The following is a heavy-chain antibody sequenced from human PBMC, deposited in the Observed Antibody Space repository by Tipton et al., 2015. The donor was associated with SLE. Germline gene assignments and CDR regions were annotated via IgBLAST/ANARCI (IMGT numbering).Heavy chain of an antibody. CDR3: ARGPGYRMIY. CDR2: IYSSGTT. V-gene: IGHV4-31*03. J-gene: IGHJ4*02. CDR1: GDSIGSGGYY. Sequence: TLSLTCTVSGDSIGSGGYYWTWIRQHPGKGLEWIGYIYSSGTTYYNPSLMGRVTISVDTSKNQFSLKLSSVTAADTAVYFCARGPGYRMIYWGQGALVSVSA. D-gene: IGHD5-18*01.